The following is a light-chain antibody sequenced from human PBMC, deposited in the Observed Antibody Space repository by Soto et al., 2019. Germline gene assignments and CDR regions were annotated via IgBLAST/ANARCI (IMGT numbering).Light chain of an antibody. J-gene: IGKJ4*01. Sequence: EIVMTQSPVTLSVSPGESATLSCRASQYIGNNLAWYQKKPGQAPRLLIYGVFTRATGIPARFRGSGSGTEFTLTSIHLQSEDFAVYHCHHYNSRPLTVGGGTKVEIK. CDR1: QYIGNN. V-gene: IGKV3D-15*01. CDR3: HHYNSRPLT. CDR2: GVF.